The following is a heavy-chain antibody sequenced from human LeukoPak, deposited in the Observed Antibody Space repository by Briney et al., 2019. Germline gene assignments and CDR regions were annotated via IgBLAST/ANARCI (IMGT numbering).Heavy chain of an antibody. D-gene: IGHD4-23*01. CDR2: IYYSGTT. Sequence: PSETLSLTCTVASGSISGYFWSWIRQPPGKGLEWIGYIYYSGTTYYNPSLKSRVTMSVDTSKNQFSLKLNSVTAADTAVYYCARHYFGGSGAFDIWGQGTMVTVSS. CDR3: ARHYFGGSGAFDI. CDR1: SGSISGYF. V-gene: IGHV4-59*08. J-gene: IGHJ3*02.